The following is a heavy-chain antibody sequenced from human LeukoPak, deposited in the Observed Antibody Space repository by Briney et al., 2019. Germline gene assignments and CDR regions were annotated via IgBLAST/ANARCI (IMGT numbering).Heavy chain of an antibody. Sequence: GRSLRLSCAASGFTFSSYSMNWVRQAPGKGLEWVSSISSSSSYIYYADSVKGRFTISRDNAKNSLYLQMNSLRAEDTAVYYCARDLRDNYYYMDVWGKGTTVTVSS. CDR2: ISSSSSYI. V-gene: IGHV3-21*01. J-gene: IGHJ6*03. CDR3: ARDLRDNYYYMDV. CDR1: GFTFSSYS.